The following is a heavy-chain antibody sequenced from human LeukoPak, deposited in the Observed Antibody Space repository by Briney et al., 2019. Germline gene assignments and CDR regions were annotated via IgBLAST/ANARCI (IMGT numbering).Heavy chain of an antibody. Sequence: GGSLRLSCVASGLSVSSNYMSWVRQAPGKGLEWVSVIYRDGSSYYAESVKGRFTISRDNSKNTLYIQMNSLRAEDTAVYYCTTRYDYGDYGRSYWGQGTLVTVSS. CDR1: GLSVSSNY. J-gene: IGHJ4*02. CDR2: IYRDGSS. V-gene: IGHV3-66*01. D-gene: IGHD4-17*01. CDR3: TTRYDYGDYGRSY.